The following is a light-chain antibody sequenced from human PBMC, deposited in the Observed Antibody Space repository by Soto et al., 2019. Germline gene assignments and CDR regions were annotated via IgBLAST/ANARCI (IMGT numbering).Light chain of an antibody. CDR1: QSISTW. CDR3: QQYKTYTT. J-gene: IGKJ2*01. CDR2: DAS. V-gene: IGKV1-5*01. Sequence: DIQMPQSPSTLSASVGDRVTITCRASQSISTWLVWYQQKPGKAPKVLIYDASSLQSGVPSRFSGHGSGTDFTLTISSLQPDDSAIYYCQQYKTYTTFGQGTKLEIK.